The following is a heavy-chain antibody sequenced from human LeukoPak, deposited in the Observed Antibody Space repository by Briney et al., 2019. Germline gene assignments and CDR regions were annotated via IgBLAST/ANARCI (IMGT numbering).Heavy chain of an antibody. CDR1: GGTFSSYA. CDR3: ASTRIDGSHYFDY. D-gene: IGHD2-2*01. V-gene: IGHV1-69*13. Sequence: ASVKVSCKASGGTFSSYAISWVRQAPGQGLEWMGGIIPIFGTANYAQKFQGRVTITADESTSTAYMELSSLRSEDTAVYYCASTRIDGSHYFDYWGQGTLVTVSS. CDR2: IIPIFGTA. J-gene: IGHJ4*02.